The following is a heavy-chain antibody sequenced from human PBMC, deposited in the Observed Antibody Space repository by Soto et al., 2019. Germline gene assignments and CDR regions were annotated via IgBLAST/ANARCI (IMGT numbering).Heavy chain of an antibody. CDR1: GGTFSSYA. CDR2: STPIFGTA. Sequence: SVKVSFKASGGTFSSYAISWVRQAPGQGLEWMGGSTPIFGTANYAQKFQGRVTITADESTSTAYMELSSLRSEDTAVYYCASCSGGSCYPSNWFDPWGQGTLVTVSS. V-gene: IGHV1-69*13. J-gene: IGHJ5*02. CDR3: ASCSGGSCYPSNWFDP. D-gene: IGHD2-15*01.